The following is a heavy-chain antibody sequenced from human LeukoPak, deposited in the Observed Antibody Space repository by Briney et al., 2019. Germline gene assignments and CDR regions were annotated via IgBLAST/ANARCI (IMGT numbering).Heavy chain of an antibody. CDR2: IIPIFGTA. CDR1: GGTFISYA. J-gene: IGHJ4*02. V-gene: IGHV1-69*05. CDR3: ARDQIERYYDILTGYYNGD. D-gene: IGHD3-9*01. Sequence: GALVKVSCKASGGTFISYAISWVRQAPGQGLEWMGRIIPIFGTANYAQKFQGRVTLTTDESTSTAYMELSSLRSEDTAVYYCARDQIERYYDILTGYYNGDWGQGTLVTVSS.